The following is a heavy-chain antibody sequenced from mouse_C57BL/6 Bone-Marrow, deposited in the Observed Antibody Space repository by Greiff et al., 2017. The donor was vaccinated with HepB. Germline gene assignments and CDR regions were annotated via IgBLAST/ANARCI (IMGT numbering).Heavy chain of an antibody. Sequence: VQLQQSGAELARPGASVKMSCKASGYTFTSYTMHWVNQRPGQGLEWIGYINPSSGYTKYNQKFKDKATWTADKSSSTAYMQLSSLTSEDSAVYYCARRGGYYYGSSPWFAYWGQGTLVTVSA. J-gene: IGHJ3*01. CDR2: INPSSGYT. V-gene: IGHV1-4*01. CDR3: ARRGGYYYGSSPWFAY. CDR1: GYTFTSYT. D-gene: IGHD1-1*01.